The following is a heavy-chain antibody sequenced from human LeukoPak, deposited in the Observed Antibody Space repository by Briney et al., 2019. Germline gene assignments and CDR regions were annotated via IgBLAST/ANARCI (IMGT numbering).Heavy chain of an antibody. CDR1: GYSFSSYG. V-gene: IGHV1-18*01. D-gene: IGHD6-13*01. CDR3: AREPQQMVRTDSWFDP. CDR2: ISTYNTNR. J-gene: IGHJ5*02. Sequence: ASVKVSCKTSGYSFSSYGLSWVRQAPGQGPEWMGWISTYNTNRKYAQRFQDRLTLTTDTSTATAYMELRGLRYNDTVVYYCAREPQQMVRTDSWFDPWGQGTLVTVSS.